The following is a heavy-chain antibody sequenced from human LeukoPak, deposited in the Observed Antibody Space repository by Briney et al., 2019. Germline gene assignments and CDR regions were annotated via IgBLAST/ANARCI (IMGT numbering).Heavy chain of an antibody. CDR2: IYTSGST. Sequence: KASETLSLTCAVYGGSFSGYYWSWIRQPPGKGLEWIGYIYTSGSTNYNPSLKSRVTISVDTSKNQFSLKLSSVTAADTAVYYCARLRSSRWGYAFDIWGQGTMVTVSS. D-gene: IGHD6-6*01. V-gene: IGHV4-4*09. CDR3: ARLRSSRWGYAFDI. J-gene: IGHJ3*02. CDR1: GGSFSGYY.